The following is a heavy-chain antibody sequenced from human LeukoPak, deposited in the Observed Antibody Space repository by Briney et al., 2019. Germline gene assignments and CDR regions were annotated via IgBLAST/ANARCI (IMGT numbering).Heavy chain of an antibody. V-gene: IGHV1-2*02. CDR1: GYTFTGYY. J-gene: IGHJ6*03. Sequence: ASVKVSCKASGYTFTGYYMHWVRQAPGQGLEWMGWINPNSGGTNYAQKFQGRVTMTRDTSISTAYMELSRLRSDDTAVYYCARDVKLGGWYDYYYYYYMDVWGKGTTVTVSS. CDR2: INPNSGGT. CDR3: ARDVKLGGWYDYYYYYYMDV. D-gene: IGHD6-19*01.